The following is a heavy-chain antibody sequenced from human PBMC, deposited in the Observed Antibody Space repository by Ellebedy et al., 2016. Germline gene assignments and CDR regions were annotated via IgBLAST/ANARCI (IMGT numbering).Heavy chain of an antibody. J-gene: IGHJ1*01. V-gene: IGHV5-51*01. D-gene: IGHD5-12*01. CDR1: GYTFTNSW. CDR2: MYPGDSDT. CDR3: ATLPSGRRLSEYFQH. Sequence: GESLKISCKGSGYTFTNSWIGWVRQMPGKGLEWMGIMYPGDSDTRYSPSFQGHVTISADKSINTAYLQWSSLKASDTAMYYCATLPSGRRLSEYFQHWGQGTLVTVSS.